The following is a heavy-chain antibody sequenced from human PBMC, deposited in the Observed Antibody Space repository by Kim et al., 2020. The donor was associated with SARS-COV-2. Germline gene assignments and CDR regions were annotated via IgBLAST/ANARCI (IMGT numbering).Heavy chain of an antibody. J-gene: IGHJ4*02. Sequence: GGSLRLSCAASGFTFSSYAMSWVRQAPGKGLEWVSAISGSGGSTYYADSVKGRFTISRDNSKNTLYLQMNSLRAEDTAVYYCAKDSEHPYYDSSGFDYWGQGTLVTVSS. CDR3: AKDSEHPYYDSSGFDY. CDR2: ISGSGGST. V-gene: IGHV3-23*01. CDR1: GFTFSSYA. D-gene: IGHD3-22*01.